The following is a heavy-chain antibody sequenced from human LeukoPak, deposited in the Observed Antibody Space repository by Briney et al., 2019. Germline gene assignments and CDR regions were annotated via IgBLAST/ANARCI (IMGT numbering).Heavy chain of an antibody. J-gene: IGHJ4*02. D-gene: IGHD3-9*01. CDR1: GFTFSQYA. CDR2: ISSNGDST. V-gene: IGHV3-64*01. CDR3: ANNLTD. Sequence: GGSLRLSCATSGFTFSQYAMHWVRQAPGKGLEYVSAISSNGDSTFYANSVKGRFIISRDNSKNTLSLQMDSLRAEDMALYYCANNLTDWGRGTLVTASS.